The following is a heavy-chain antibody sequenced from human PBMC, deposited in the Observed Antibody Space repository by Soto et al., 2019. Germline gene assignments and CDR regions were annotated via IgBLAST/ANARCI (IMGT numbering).Heavy chain of an antibody. J-gene: IGHJ6*02. V-gene: IGHV4-30-4*01. CDR1: GGSISTDHYH. CDR2: IHYSGSI. D-gene: IGHD2-21*02. Sequence: SETLSLTCTVPGGSISTDHYHWTWIRQAPGKGLEWIGYIHYSGSIQFNPSLQSRVSMSVDTSKNLFSLRLSSVTAADTAVYFCAREDDGGDRDYYGLDVWGQGTTVTVSS. CDR3: AREDDGGDRDYYGLDV.